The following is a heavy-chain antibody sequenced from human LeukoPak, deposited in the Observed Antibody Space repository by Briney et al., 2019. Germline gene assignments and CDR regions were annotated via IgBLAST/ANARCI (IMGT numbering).Heavy chain of an antibody. D-gene: IGHD2-21*02. CDR2: IKQDGSEK. CDR3: ARECGGDCYNWFDP. J-gene: IGHJ5*02. Sequence: GGSLRLSCAASGFTLSNYWMSWVRQAPGKGLEWVANIKQDGSEKDYVDSVKGRFTISRDNAKNSLYLQMNSLRAEDTAVYYCARECGGDCYNWFDPWGQGTLVTVSS. CDR1: GFTLSNYW. V-gene: IGHV3-7*01.